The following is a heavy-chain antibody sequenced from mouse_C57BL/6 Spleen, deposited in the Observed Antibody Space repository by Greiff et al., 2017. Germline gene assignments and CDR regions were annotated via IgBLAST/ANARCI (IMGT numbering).Heavy chain of an antibody. D-gene: IGHD2-2*01. CDR2: IRNKANGYTT. V-gene: IGHV7-3*01. J-gene: IGHJ2*01. CDR3: ARAPLWLRRGYYFDY. Sequence: EVQRVESGGGLVQPGGSLSLSCAASGFTFTDYYMSWVRQPPGKALEWLGFIRNKANGYTTEYSASVKGRFTISRDNSQSILYLQMNALRAEDSATYYCARAPLWLRRGYYFDYWGQGTTLTGSA. CDR1: GFTFTDYY.